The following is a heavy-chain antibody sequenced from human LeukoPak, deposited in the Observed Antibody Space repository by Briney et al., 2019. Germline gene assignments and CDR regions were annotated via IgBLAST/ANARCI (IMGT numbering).Heavy chain of an antibody. J-gene: IGHJ3*02. D-gene: IGHD1-26*01. Sequence: GGSLRLSCAASGFTFNSYTMSWVRQAPGKGLEWVSTIRATGGVTYYADSVKGRFTISRDNSRDTLFLQLNSLRAEDTAEYYCAKSLSGSYSNDAFDIWGQGTMVTVSS. V-gene: IGHV3-23*01. CDR2: IRATGGVT. CDR3: AKSLSGSYSNDAFDI. CDR1: GFTFNSYT.